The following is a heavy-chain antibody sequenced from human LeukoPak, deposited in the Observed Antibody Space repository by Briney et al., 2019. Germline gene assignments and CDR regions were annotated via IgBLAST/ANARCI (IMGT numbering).Heavy chain of an antibody. CDR2: ISSSSSTI. J-gene: IGHJ3*02. Sequence: PGGSLRLSCAASGFTVSSNYMSWVRQAPGKGLEWVSYISSSSSTIYYADSVKGRFTFSRDNAKNSLYLQMNSLRAEDTAVYYCAREGRQTVEIVDAFDIWGQGTMVTVSS. CDR3: AREGRQTVEIVDAFDI. V-gene: IGHV3-48*01. D-gene: IGHD4-23*01. CDR1: GFTVSSNY.